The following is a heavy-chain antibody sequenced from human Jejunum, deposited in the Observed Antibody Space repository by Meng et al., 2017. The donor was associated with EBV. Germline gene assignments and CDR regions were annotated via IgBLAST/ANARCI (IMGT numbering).Heavy chain of an antibody. V-gene: IGHV3-30-3*01. J-gene: IGHJ4*02. CDR2: ISNDGNNK. Sequence: QVQLVESGGGVVQPGRSLRLSCAASGFTFSGHAMQWVRQAPGKGLKWVALISNDGNNKYYADSAKGRFTISRDNSKNTLYLQMNSLRVDDTALYYCTREWGANYWGQGTLVTVSS. CDR3: TREWGANY. CDR1: GFTFSGHA. D-gene: IGHD3-16*01.